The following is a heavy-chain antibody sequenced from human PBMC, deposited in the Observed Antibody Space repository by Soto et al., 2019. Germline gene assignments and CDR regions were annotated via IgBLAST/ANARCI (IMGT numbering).Heavy chain of an antibody. Sequence: SGPRCEPTQTLTLTCTFSGFSLRTSGVGVGWIRQPPGKALEWLALIYGDDDNRYSSSLKSRLSITKDTSKNQVVLTMTNMDPVDTATYYCAHRKSGYYTDWFDPWGQGTLVTVSS. CDR3: AHRKSGYYTDWFDP. D-gene: IGHD3-3*01. CDR2: IYGDDDN. V-gene: IGHV2-5*02. CDR1: GFSLRTSGVG. J-gene: IGHJ5*02.